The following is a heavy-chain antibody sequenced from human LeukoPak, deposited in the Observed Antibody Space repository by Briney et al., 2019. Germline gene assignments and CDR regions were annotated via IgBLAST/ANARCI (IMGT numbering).Heavy chain of an antibody. Sequence: PSETLSLTCTVSGGSISNKYWSWIRQPPGKGLEWIGYIYYSGNTNYNPSLKSRVTISVDTSKNQFSLKLSSVTAADTAVYYCARQGPWIQLWSSYYYYYYMDVWGKGTTVTISS. CDR2: IYYSGNT. CDR1: GGSISNKY. J-gene: IGHJ6*03. D-gene: IGHD5-18*01. V-gene: IGHV4-59*08. CDR3: ARQGPWIQLWSSYYYYYYMDV.